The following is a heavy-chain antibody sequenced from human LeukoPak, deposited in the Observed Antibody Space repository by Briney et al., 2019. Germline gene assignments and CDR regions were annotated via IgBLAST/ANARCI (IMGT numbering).Heavy chain of an antibody. Sequence: KSGGSLRLSCAASGFTFSDTWMSWVRQAPGKGLEWVGHIKRKIDGGTTDYAAPAKGRFTISRDNSRNTLYLQMSSLRAEDTAVYFCVRGYSFGPYGMDVWGQGTTVTVSS. D-gene: IGHD2-15*01. CDR2: IKRKIDGGTT. V-gene: IGHV3-15*05. CDR3: VRGYSFGPYGMDV. CDR1: GFTFSDTW. J-gene: IGHJ6*02.